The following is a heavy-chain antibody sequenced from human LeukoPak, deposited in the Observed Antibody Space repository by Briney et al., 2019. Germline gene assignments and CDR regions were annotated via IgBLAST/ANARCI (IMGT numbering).Heavy chain of an antibody. CDR1: GFTFSSYW. Sequence: PGGSLRLSCAASGFTFSSYWMSWARQAPGKGLEWVANIKQDGSEKYYVDSVKGRFTISRDNAKNSLYLQMNSLRAEDTAVYYCARSVYSSSYYYYYYMDVWGKGTTVTVSS. CDR2: IKQDGSEK. CDR3: ARSVYSSSYYYYYYMDV. V-gene: IGHV3-7*01. D-gene: IGHD6-19*01. J-gene: IGHJ6*03.